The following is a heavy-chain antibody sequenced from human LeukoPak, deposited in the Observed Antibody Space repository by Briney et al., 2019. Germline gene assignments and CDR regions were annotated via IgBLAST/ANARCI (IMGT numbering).Heavy chain of an antibody. Sequence: SGGSLRLSCAASGFTVSSNYMSWVRQAPGKGLEWVSVIYSGGSTNYADSVKGRLTISRDNSKNTLYLQMNSLRAEDTAVYYCARAMGSGSYSFDYWGQGNLVTVSS. CDR1: GFTVSSNY. CDR3: ARAMGSGSYSFDY. V-gene: IGHV3-66*01. J-gene: IGHJ4*02. CDR2: IYSGGST. D-gene: IGHD3-10*01.